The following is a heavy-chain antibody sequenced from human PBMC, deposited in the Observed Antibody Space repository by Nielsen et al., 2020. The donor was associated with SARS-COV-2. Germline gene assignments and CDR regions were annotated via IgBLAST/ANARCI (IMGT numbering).Heavy chain of an antibody. D-gene: IGHD3-3*01. CDR3: ARDYDFWSGYPYYYMDV. CDR1: GFTFSSYS. J-gene: IGHJ6*03. Sequence: GESLKISCAASGFTFSSYSMNWVRQAPRKGLEWVSSISSSSSYIYYADSVKGRFTISRDNAKNSLYLQMNSLRAEDTAVYYCARDYDFWSGYPYYYMDVWGKGTTVTVSS. CDR2: ISSSSSYI. V-gene: IGHV3-21*01.